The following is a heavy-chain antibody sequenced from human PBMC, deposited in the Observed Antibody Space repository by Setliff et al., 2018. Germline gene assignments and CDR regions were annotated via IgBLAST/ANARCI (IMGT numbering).Heavy chain of an antibody. D-gene: IGHD5-12*01. Sequence: SGPPLVNPTQTLTLTCTFSGFSLSTSGMYVSWIRQPPGKALEWLGSIDWYDDKLYSTSLKTRLTISKDTSKNQVVLTMTNMDPVDTATYYCARIRKGYTGYEGFDYWGQGTLVTVSS. V-gene: IGHV2-70*17. J-gene: IGHJ4*02. CDR3: ARIRKGYTGYEGFDY. CDR1: GFSLSTSGMY. CDR2: IDWYDDK.